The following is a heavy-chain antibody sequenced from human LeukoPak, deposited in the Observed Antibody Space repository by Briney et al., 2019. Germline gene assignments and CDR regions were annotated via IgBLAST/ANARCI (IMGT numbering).Heavy chain of an antibody. CDR3: ARTGGVTVLDY. V-gene: IGHV4-34*01. D-gene: IGHD2-21*02. Sequence: SETLSLTCAVYGGSFSGHYWSWIRQPPGKGLEWIGEINHSGSTNYNPSLKSRVTISVDTSKNQFSLKLSSVTAADTAVYYCARTGGVTVLDYWGQGTLVTVSS. J-gene: IGHJ4*02. CDR1: GGSFSGHY. CDR2: INHSGST.